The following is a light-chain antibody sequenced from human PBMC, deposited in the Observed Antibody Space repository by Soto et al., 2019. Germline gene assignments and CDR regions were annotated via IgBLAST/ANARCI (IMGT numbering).Light chain of an antibody. CDR2: GAS. Sequence: EIVMTQSPATLSVSPGERATLSCRASQSVSSNLAWYQQKPGQAPRLLIYGASTRATAIPARFSGSGSGTESTLTISGPQSEDFGVYYCQPYNNWGTFGQGTKVEIK. CDR1: QSVSSN. V-gene: IGKV3-15*01. CDR3: QPYNNWGT. J-gene: IGKJ1*01.